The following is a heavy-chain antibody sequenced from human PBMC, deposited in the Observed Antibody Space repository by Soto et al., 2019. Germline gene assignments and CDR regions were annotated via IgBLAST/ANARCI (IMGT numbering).Heavy chain of an antibody. CDR1: GYTFTSYA. CDR2: INAGNGNT. D-gene: IGHD5-12*01. V-gene: IGHV1-3*01. Sequence: ASVKVSCKASGYTFTSYAIHWVRQAPGQRLEWMGWINAGNGNTKYSQKFQGRVIITRDTSTGTAYMELRSLRSEDTAVYYCATPIVALYWGQGTLVTVSS. J-gene: IGHJ4*02. CDR3: ATPIVALY.